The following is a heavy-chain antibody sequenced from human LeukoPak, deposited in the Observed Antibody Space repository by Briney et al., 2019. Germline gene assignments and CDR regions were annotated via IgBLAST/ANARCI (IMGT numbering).Heavy chain of an antibody. CDR3: AGREGGYLDY. J-gene: IGHJ4*02. V-gene: IGHV4-61*02. CDR2: IYTSGTT. CDR1: GGSISSGSYY. Sequence: SQTLSLTCAVSGGSISSGSYYWSWIRQPAGKGLEWIGRIYTSGTTNYNPSLKSRVTISVDTSKNQFSLKLSSVTAADTAVYYCAGREGGYLDYWGQGTLVTVSS.